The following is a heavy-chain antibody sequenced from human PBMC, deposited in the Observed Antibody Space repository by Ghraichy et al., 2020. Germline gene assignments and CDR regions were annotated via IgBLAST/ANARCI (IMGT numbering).Heavy chain of an antibody. CDR2: ISSSSSYI. D-gene: IGHD7-27*01. CDR3: ARDGGGELTGVFDY. CDR1: GFTFSSYS. V-gene: IGHV3-21*01. Sequence: GGSLRLSCAASGFTFSSYSMNWVRQAPGKGLEWVSSISSSSSYIYYADSVKGRFTISRDNAKNSLYLQMNSLRAEDTAVYYCARDGGGELTGVFDYWGQGTLVTVSS. J-gene: IGHJ4*02.